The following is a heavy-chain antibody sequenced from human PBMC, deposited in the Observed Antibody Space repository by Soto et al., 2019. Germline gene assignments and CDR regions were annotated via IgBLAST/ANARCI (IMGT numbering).Heavy chain of an antibody. Sequence: WASVKVSCKVSGYTFTSYGISWVRQAPGQGLEWMGWISAYNGNTNYAQKLQGRVTMTTDTSTSTAYMELRSLRSDDTAVYYCAREEYYGSGSHLLVSYYYYGMDVWGQGTTVTVSS. CDR1: GYTFTSYG. CDR2: ISAYNGNT. CDR3: AREEYYGSGSHLLVSYYYYGMDV. J-gene: IGHJ6*02. D-gene: IGHD3-10*01. V-gene: IGHV1-18*04.